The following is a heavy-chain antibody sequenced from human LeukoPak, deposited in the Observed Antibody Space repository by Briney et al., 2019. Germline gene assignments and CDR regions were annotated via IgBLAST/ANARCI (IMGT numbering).Heavy chain of an antibody. D-gene: IGHD5/OR15-5a*01. Sequence: KESGPTLVKPTQTLTLTCTFSGFSLSTSGVGVGWIRQPPGKALEWLALIYWDDDKRYSPSLKNRLTITKDTSKNQVVLTMTNMDPVDTATYYCAHRFVYLRGDAFDIWGQGTMVTVSS. V-gene: IGHV2-5*02. CDR3: AHRFVYLRGDAFDI. J-gene: IGHJ3*02. CDR2: IYWDDDK. CDR1: GFSLSTSGVG.